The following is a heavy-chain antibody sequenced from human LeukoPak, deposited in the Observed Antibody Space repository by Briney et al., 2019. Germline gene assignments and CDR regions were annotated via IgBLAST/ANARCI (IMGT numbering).Heavy chain of an antibody. CDR1: GFTFNNYA. CDR2: ISGSGGST. Sequence: GGSLRLSCAASGFTFNNYAMSWVRQAPGKGLEWVSAISGSGGSTYYADSVKGRFTISRDNSKNTLYLQMNSLRAEDTAVYYCAKDPLIGSQVPNAFDYWGQGTLVTVSS. D-gene: IGHD3-10*01. V-gene: IGHV3-23*01. CDR3: AKDPLIGSQVPNAFDY. J-gene: IGHJ4*02.